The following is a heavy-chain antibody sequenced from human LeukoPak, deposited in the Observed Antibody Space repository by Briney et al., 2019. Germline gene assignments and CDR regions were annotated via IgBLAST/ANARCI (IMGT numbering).Heavy chain of an antibody. CDR2: IYTSGST. J-gene: IGHJ4*02. D-gene: IGHD5-18*01. Sequence: SETLSLTCTVSGGSISSYYWSWIRQPAGKGLEWIGRIYTSGSTNYNPSLKSRVTMSVDTSKNQFSLKLSSVTAADTAVYYCARGLRFLRDTATYYFDYWGQGTLVTVSS. CDR3: ARGLRFLRDTATYYFDY. V-gene: IGHV4-4*07. CDR1: GGSISSYY.